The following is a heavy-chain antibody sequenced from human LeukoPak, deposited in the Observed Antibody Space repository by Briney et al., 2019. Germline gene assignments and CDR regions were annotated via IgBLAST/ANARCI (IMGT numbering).Heavy chain of an antibody. V-gene: IGHV1-69*13. J-gene: IGHJ4*02. CDR2: IIPIFGTA. CDR3: ARGHVADYDFWSGFDY. Sequence: RASVKVSCKASGGTFSSYAISWVRQAPGQGLEWMGGIIPIFGTANYAQKFQGRVTITADESTSTAYMELSSLRSEGTAVYYCARGHVADYDFWSGFDYWGQGTLVTVSS. D-gene: IGHD3-3*01. CDR1: GGTFSSYA.